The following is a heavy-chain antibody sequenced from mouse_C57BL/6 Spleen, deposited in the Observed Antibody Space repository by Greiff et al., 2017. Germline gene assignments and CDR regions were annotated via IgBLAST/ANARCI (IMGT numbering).Heavy chain of an antibody. D-gene: IGHD2-2*01. J-gene: IGHJ1*03. V-gene: IGHV7-3*01. Sequence: DVKLVESGGGLVQPGGSLSLSCAASGFTFTDYYMSWVRQPPGKALEWLGFIRNKANGYTTEYSASVKGRFTISRDNSQSILYLQMNALRAEDSATYYCARYHGFNWYFDVWGTGTTVTVSS. CDR3: ARYHGFNWYFDV. CDR1: GFTFTDYY. CDR2: IRNKANGYTT.